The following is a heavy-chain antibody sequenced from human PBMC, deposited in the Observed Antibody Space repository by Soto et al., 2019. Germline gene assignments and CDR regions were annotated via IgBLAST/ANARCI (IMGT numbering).Heavy chain of an antibody. CDR3: ARGSRDIVVVVAATLGADAFDI. Sequence: SVKVSCKASGGTFSSYTISWVRQAPGQGLEWMGRIIPILGIANYAQKFQGRVTITADKSTSAAYMELSSLRSEDTAVYYCARGSRDIVVVVAATLGADAFDIWGQGTMVTVSS. J-gene: IGHJ3*02. V-gene: IGHV1-69*02. CDR1: GGTFSSYT. CDR2: IIPILGIA. D-gene: IGHD2-15*01.